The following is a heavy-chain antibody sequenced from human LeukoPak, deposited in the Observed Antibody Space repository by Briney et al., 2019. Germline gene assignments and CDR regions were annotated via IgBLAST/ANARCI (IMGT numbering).Heavy chain of an antibody. D-gene: IGHD3-3*01. CDR1: GFTFDDYG. Sequence: GGSLRLSCAASGFTFDDYGMSWVRQAPGKGLEWVSGINWNGGSTGSADSVKGRFTISRDNAKNSLYLQMNSLRAEDTALYYCARGYDFWSGSHDAFDIWGQGTMVTVSS. CDR3: ARGYDFWSGSHDAFDI. J-gene: IGHJ3*02. CDR2: INWNGGST. V-gene: IGHV3-20*04.